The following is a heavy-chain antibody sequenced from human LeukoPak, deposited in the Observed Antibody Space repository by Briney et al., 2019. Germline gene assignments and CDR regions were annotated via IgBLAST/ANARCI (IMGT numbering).Heavy chain of an antibody. CDR3: GRISVAETSLVVTSPNSDDGMDV. CDR1: GYTFTSYG. J-gene: IGHJ6*02. Sequence: GASVKVSCKASGYTFTSYGISWVRQAPGQGLEWMGWISAYNGNTNYAQKLQGRVTMTTDTSTGTAYMELRSLRSDDTAVYYCGRISVAETSLVVTSPNSDDGMDVWGQGTTVTVSS. CDR2: ISAYNGNT. D-gene: IGHD3-22*01. V-gene: IGHV1-18*01.